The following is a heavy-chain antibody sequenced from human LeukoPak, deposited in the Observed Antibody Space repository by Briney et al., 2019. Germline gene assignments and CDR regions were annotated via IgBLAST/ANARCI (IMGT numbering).Heavy chain of an antibody. CDR1: GFTFSIYA. CDR2: ISGSGGTA. Sequence: TGGSLRLSCAASGFTFSIYAMSWVRQAPGKGLEWVSAISGSGGTAYYADSVKGRFTISRDDSKNTLYLQMNSLRAEDTAVYYCARVLLPLYGMDVWGQGTTVTVSS. D-gene: IGHD3-22*01. V-gene: IGHV3-23*01. J-gene: IGHJ6*02. CDR3: ARVLLPLYGMDV.